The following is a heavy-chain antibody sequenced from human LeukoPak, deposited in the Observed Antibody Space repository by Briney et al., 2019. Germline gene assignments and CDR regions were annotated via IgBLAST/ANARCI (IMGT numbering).Heavy chain of an antibody. CDR2: ISSSGSTI. D-gene: IGHD2-15*01. V-gene: IGHV3-48*03. CDR3: ARDNAGYCSGGSCYPRGYAFDI. Sequence: PGGSLRLSCAASGFTFSSYEMNWVRQAPGKGLEWVSYISSSGSTIYYADSVKGRFTISRDNAKNSLYLQMNSLRAEDTAVYYCARDNAGYCSGGSCYPRGYAFDIWGQGTMVTVSS. CDR1: GFTFSSYE. J-gene: IGHJ3*02.